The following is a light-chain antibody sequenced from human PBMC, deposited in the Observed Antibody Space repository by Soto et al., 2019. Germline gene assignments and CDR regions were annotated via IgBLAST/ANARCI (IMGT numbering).Light chain of an antibody. Sequence: LTQPASVSGSPGQSIAISCTGVRTDVDGYDYVSLYQQHPGQAPQLMIYDVSNRPSGVPDRFSGSKSGNTASLTISGLQAEDEADYYCTSYTSSTPFYGFGTGTKVTVL. J-gene: IGLJ1*01. V-gene: IGLV2-14*03. CDR1: RTDVDGYDY. CDR2: DVS. CDR3: TSYTSSTPFYG.